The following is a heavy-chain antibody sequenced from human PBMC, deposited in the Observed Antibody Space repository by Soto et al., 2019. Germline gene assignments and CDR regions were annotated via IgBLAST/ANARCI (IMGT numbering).Heavy chain of an antibody. J-gene: IGHJ5*02. CDR1: GGSISSGGYY. CDR3: ARVFSASRRSFAP. V-gene: IGHV4-31*03. CDR2: IYYSGST. D-gene: IGHD5-18*01. Sequence: QVQLQESGPGRVKPSQTLSLTCTVSGGSISSGGYYWSWIRQHPGKGLEWIGYIYYSGSTYYNPSFKRRVTISVDASKTQFARKLSSVTAADTAVFYCARVFSASRRSFAPWGRGTLATVPS.